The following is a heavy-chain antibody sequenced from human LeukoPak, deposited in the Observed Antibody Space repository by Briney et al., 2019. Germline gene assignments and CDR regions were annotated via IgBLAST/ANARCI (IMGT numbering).Heavy chain of an antibody. CDR1: GFTFSSYR. J-gene: IGHJ4*02. V-gene: IGHV3-7*04. CDR3: AGGERGDY. Sequence: GGSLRLSCAASGFTFSSYRMNWVRQAPGKGLEWVANIKEDGSEIYYVDSVRGRFTISRDNAKNSLYLQMNSLRAEDTALYYCAGGERGDYWGQGTLVTVSS. CDR2: IKEDGSEI.